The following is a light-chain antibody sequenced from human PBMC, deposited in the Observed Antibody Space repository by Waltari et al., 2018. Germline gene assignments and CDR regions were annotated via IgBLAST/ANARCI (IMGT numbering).Light chain of an antibody. CDR2: DNT. V-gene: IGLV3-21*02. CDR3: QVWDYNSNHVL. CDR1: TIGTER. J-gene: IGLJ2*01. Sequence: SYVLTQPPSFSVAPGGTATITSGGDTIGTERVPWYQQTPGQAPVLVVYDNTARPSGVPERFSGSKSENTATLTISRVEAGDQADYYCQVWDYNSNHVLFGGGTKVTVL.